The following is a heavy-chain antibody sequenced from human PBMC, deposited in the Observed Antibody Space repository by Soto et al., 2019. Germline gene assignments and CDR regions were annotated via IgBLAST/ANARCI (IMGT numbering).Heavy chain of an antibody. CDR2: IYYSGST. Sequence: SETLSLTCTVSGGSISSYYWSWIRQPPGKGLEWIGYIYYSGSTNYNPSLKSRVTISVDTSKNQFSLKLSSVTAEDTAVYYCATDGPPGIAAAATAGGYWGQGTLVTVSS. CDR3: ATDGPPGIAAAATAGGY. D-gene: IGHD6-13*01. V-gene: IGHV4-59*01. J-gene: IGHJ4*02. CDR1: GGSISSYY.